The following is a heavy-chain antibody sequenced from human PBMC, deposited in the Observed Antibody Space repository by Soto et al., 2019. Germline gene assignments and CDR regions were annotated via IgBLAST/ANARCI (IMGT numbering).Heavy chain of an antibody. CDR2: IYHSGST. J-gene: IGHJ4*02. V-gene: IGHV4-38-2*02. Sequence: SETLSLTCTVSGYSIRNGYYWGWIRQPPGKGLEWIGTIYHSGSTYYNPPLGGRVSMSVETSKSQFSLKLTSVTVADTAVYYCASYRGALYFESWGPGILVTVSS. D-gene: IGHD3-16*01. CDR3: ASYRGALYFES. CDR1: GYSIRNGYY.